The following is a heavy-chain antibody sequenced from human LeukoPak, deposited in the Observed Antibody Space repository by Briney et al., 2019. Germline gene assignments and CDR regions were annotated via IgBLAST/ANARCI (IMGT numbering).Heavy chain of an antibody. J-gene: IGHJ3*02. CDR2: IIVGSGTT. Sequence: GASVKVSCKSSGFSFSNSAVQWVRQARGQRLEWIGWIIVGSGTTNYAQSLQGRLIITRDMSTNTAYMELSSLRSEDTAVYYCAAERYGGISDCCNFEIWGQGTMVTVSS. V-gene: IGHV1-58*01. CDR1: GFSFSNSA. CDR3: AAERYGGISDCCNFEI. D-gene: IGHD4-23*01.